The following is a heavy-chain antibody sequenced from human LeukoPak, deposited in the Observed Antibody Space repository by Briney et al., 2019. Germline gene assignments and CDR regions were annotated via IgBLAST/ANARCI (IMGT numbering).Heavy chain of an antibody. Sequence: SQTLSLTCTVSGGSISSGDYYWSWIRQPPGKCLEWIGYIYYSGSTYYNPSLKSRVTISVDTSKNQFSLKLSSVTAADTAVYYCARDGYCSGGSCYYFDYWGQGTLVTVSS. CDR2: IYYSGST. J-gene: IGHJ4*02. D-gene: IGHD2-15*01. CDR3: ARDGYCSGGSCYYFDY. V-gene: IGHV4-30-4*01. CDR1: GGSISSGDYY.